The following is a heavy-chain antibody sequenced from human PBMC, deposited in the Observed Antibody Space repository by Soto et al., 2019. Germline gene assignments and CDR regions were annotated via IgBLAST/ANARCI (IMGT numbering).Heavy chain of an antibody. CDR1: GFTLGAYV. V-gene: IGHV3-30*18. Sequence: VGSLRLSCRASGFTLGAYVMHWVRQAQGKAPEWVAAISADGRDLFYAASVEGRFTISRDNSKTTLFPPMNSLTPADTSVYSCAKSVPDPACRGGGCHRTFDYWGQGT. J-gene: IGHJ4*02. CDR3: AKSVPDPACRGGGCHRTFDY. D-gene: IGHD2-15*01. CDR2: ISADGRDL.